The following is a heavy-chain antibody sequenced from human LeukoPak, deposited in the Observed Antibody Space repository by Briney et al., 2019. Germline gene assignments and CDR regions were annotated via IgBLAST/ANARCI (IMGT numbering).Heavy chain of an antibody. CDR3: ARDVEQWLVRAYYFDY. J-gene: IGHJ4*02. D-gene: IGHD6-19*01. V-gene: IGHV3-48*01. Sequence: GGSLRLSCATSGFTLSSYSMNWVRQAPGKGLEWVSYISSGSTTIYYADSVKGRFTISRDNAKNSLYLQMNSLRAEDTAVYYCARDVEQWLVRAYYFDYWGQGTLVTVSS. CDR2: ISSGSTTI. CDR1: GFTLSSYS.